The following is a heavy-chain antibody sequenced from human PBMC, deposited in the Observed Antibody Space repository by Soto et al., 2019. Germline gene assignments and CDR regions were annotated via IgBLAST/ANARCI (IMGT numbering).Heavy chain of an antibody. CDR3: ARDPDHYDILTGYFLADAFDI. D-gene: IGHD3-9*01. Sequence: GGSLRLSCAASGFTFSSYSMNWVRQAPGKGLEWVSYISSSSSTIYYADSVKGRFTISRDNAKNSLYLQMNSLRAEDTAVYYCARDPDHYDILTGYFLADAFDIWGQGTMVTVSS. J-gene: IGHJ3*02. V-gene: IGHV3-48*01. CDR1: GFTFSSYS. CDR2: ISSSSSTI.